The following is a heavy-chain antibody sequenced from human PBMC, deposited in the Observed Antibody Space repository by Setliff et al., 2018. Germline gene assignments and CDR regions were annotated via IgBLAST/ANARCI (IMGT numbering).Heavy chain of an antibody. Sequence: GGFLRLSCAASGFTFSNYTMNWVRRAPGKGLEWVSYISSRSTYIGYADSVKGRFSISRDNRKNTVYLQMNSVRADDTALYYCARDPSPGGQGRPDLWGQGTLVTVSS. CDR1: GFTFSNYT. V-gene: IGHV3-21*04. D-gene: IGHD1-26*01. CDR3: ARDPSPGGQGRPDL. J-gene: IGHJ5*02. CDR2: ISSRSTYI.